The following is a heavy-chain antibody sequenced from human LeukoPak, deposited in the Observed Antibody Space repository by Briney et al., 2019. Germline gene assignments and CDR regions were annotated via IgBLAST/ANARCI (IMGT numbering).Heavy chain of an antibody. Sequence: ASVKVSCKASGYTFTNYDINWVRQATGQGLEWMGWMNPKSGYTGYARKFQGRVTTTRDTSISTAYMELGSLRSEDTAVYYCARVTGSIDYWGQGTLVTVSS. J-gene: IGHJ4*02. CDR3: ARVTGSIDY. D-gene: IGHD1-26*01. CDR2: MNPKSGYT. CDR1: GYTFTNYD. V-gene: IGHV1-8*01.